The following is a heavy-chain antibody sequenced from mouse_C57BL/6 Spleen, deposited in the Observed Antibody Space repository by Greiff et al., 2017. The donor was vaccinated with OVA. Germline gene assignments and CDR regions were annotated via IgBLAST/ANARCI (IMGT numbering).Heavy chain of an antibody. D-gene: IGHD2-2*01. CDR2: INPNNGGT. Sequence: VQLQQSGPELVKPGASVKIPCKASGYTFTDYNMDWVKQSHGKSLEWIGDINPNNGGTIYNQKFKGKATLTVDKSSSTAYMELRSLTSEDTAVYDCAREGRLRRDYYAMDYWGQGTSVTVSS. V-gene: IGHV1-18*01. J-gene: IGHJ4*01. CDR3: AREGRLRRDYYAMDY. CDR1: GYTFTDYN.